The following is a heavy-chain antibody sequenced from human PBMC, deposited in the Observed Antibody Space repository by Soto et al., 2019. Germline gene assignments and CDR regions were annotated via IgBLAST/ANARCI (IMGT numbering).Heavy chain of an antibody. CDR2: ISGSGNTI. V-gene: IGHV3-11*01. Sequence: PGGSLRLSCAASGFTLSDYYMSWIRQAPGKGLEWVSHISGSGNTIDYADSVKGRFTISRDNAKNSLYLQMNSLRDDDTAVFYCARGRYALDYWGQGTRVT. CDR3: ARGRYALDY. D-gene: IGHD3-16*01. CDR1: GFTLSDYY. J-gene: IGHJ4*02.